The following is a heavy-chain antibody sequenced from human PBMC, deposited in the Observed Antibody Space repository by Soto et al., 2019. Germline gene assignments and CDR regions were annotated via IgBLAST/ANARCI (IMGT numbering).Heavy chain of an antibody. CDR1: GFTFSSYA. Sequence: EVQLLESGGGLVQPGGSLRLSCAASGFTFSSYAMSWVRQAPGKGLEWVSAISGSGGSTYYADSVKGRFTISRDNSKNTLYLQMNSLRAEDTAVYYCATRRAYCGGDCYSARFYYWGQGTLVTVSS. J-gene: IGHJ4*02. D-gene: IGHD2-21*02. CDR2: ISGSGGST. CDR3: ATRRAYCGGDCYSARFYY. V-gene: IGHV3-23*01.